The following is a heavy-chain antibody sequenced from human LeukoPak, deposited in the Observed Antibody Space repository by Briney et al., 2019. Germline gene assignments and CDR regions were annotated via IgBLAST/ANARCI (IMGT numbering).Heavy chain of an antibody. CDR1: GGSISSDDYC. V-gene: IGHV4-31*03. Sequence: PSQTLSLTCSVSGGSISSDDYCWNWIRQHPGKGLKWIGYIYYSGSTYYNPSLKSRVALSVDTSKNQFSLKLSSLTAADTAVYYCAKSREEIRGPDAFDIWGQGTMVTVSS. D-gene: IGHD5-24*01. CDR3: AKSREEIRGPDAFDI. CDR2: IYYSGST. J-gene: IGHJ3*02.